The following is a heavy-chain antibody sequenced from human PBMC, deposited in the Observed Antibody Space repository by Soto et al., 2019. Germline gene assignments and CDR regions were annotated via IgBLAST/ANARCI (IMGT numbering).Heavy chain of an antibody. CDR1: GGSISSTNW. Sequence: QVQLQESGPGLVKPSGTLSLTCAVSGGSISSTNWWSWVRQPPGEGMEWIGEIDLSGKTNYNPSRKSRIPMSRNQSHNQLSLSLTSATAADTDVYYCASGIFGGYSQAGYFGQGTLVIVSS. V-gene: IGHV4-4*02. J-gene: IGHJ4*02. D-gene: IGHD3-3*01. CDR2: IDLSGKT. CDR3: ASGIFGGYSQAGY.